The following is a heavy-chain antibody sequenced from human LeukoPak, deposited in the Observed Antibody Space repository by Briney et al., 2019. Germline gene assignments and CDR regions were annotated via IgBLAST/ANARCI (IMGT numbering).Heavy chain of an antibody. V-gene: IGHV3-21*01. J-gene: IGHJ3*02. CDR1: GFTFSTYV. Sequence: GGSLRLSCAASGFTFSTYVVNWVRQAPGKGLEWVSSISSSSSYIYYADSVKGRFTISRDNAKNSLYLQMNSLRAEDTAVYYCARPLLHYYDSSGYYFDAFDIWGQGTMVTVSS. CDR2: ISSSSSYI. CDR3: ARPLLHYYDSSGYYFDAFDI. D-gene: IGHD3-22*01.